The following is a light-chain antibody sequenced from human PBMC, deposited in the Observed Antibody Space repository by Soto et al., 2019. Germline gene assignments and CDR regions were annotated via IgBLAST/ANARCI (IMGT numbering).Light chain of an antibody. V-gene: IGKV3-11*01. CDR3: QQRSDWPLT. J-gene: IGKJ4*01. CDR2: DAS. Sequence: PGERATLSCRASQGVSSYFAWYQQKPGQAPRLLIYDASTRAADIPARFSGSGSGTDFTLTISSLEPEDFAVYYCQQRSDWPLTFGGGTKVEIK. CDR1: QGVSSY.